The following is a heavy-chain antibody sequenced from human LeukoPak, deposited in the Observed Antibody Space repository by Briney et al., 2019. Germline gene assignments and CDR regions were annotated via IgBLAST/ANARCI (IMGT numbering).Heavy chain of an antibody. CDR3: ARGGYSSSFGYYYYYMDV. CDR2: ISSSGSTI. Sequence: GGPLRLSCAASGLTFSDYYMSWIRQAPGKGLEWVSYISSSGSTIYYADSVKGRFTISRDNAKNSLYLQKNSLRAEDTAVYYCARGGYSSSFGYYYYYMDVWGKGTTVTVSS. J-gene: IGHJ6*03. V-gene: IGHV3-11*01. D-gene: IGHD6-6*01. CDR1: GLTFSDYY.